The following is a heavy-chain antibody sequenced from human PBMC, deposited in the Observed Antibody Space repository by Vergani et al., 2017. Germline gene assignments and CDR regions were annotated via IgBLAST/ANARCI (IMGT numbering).Heavy chain of an antibody. Sequence: QMQLVESGGGVIQPGGSLRLSCAASGFTFSSDGMQWVRQAPGKGLEWVALIDFKGNDAYYTDSVRGRFIISRDNSKNTLYLQMNSLRVEDTAVYYCARSGYCAHGVCYMTYYYYMDVWGKGTAVTVSS. CDR3: ARSGYCAHGVCYMTYYYYMDV. CDR1: GFTFSSDG. J-gene: IGHJ6*03. D-gene: IGHD2-8*01. CDR2: IDFKGNDA. V-gene: IGHV3-30*02.